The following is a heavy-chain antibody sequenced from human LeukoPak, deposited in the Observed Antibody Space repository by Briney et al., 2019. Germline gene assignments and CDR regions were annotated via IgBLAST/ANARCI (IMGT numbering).Heavy chain of an antibody. D-gene: IGHD2-2*01. CDR1: GYTFTNYY. CDR2: INPRGGNI. V-gene: IGHV1-46*01. CDR3: NLVGSSQYYYNGLDV. Sequence: ASVKVSCKASGYTFTNYYVHWVRQAPGQGLEWVGNINPRGGNIRYAQKFQGRVTMTRNTSISTAYMELSSLRSDDTAVYYCNLVGSSQYYYNGLDVWGQGTTVTVSS. J-gene: IGHJ6*02.